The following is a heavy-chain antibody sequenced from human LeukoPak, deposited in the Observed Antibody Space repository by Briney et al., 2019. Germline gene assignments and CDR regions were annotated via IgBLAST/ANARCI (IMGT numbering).Heavy chain of an antibody. Sequence: PGGSLRLSCAASGFTFSSYAMSWVRQAPGKGLEWVSAISGSGGSTYYADSVKGWFTISRDNSKNTLYLQMNSLRAEDTAVYYCAKDQGLITFGGVIVMRNAFDIWGQGTMVTVSS. V-gene: IGHV3-23*01. CDR1: GFTFSSYA. J-gene: IGHJ3*02. CDR2: ISGSGGST. CDR3: AKDQGLITFGGVIVMRNAFDI. D-gene: IGHD3-16*02.